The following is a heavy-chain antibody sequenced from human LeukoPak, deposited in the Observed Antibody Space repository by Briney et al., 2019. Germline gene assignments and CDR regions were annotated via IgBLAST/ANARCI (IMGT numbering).Heavy chain of an antibody. J-gene: IGHJ6*02. Sequence: GGSLRLSCAASGLTFSTYGMHWVRQSPGKELEWVAVISYDGNNKFYADSVKGRFTISRDNPKNTLYLQVSSLRAEDTAVYYCATDSYKQRMPFYYYHGMDVWGQGTTVTVSS. CDR2: ISYDGNNK. CDR1: GLTFSTYG. D-gene: IGHD3-10*01. CDR3: ATDSYKQRMPFYYYHGMDV. V-gene: IGHV3-30*03.